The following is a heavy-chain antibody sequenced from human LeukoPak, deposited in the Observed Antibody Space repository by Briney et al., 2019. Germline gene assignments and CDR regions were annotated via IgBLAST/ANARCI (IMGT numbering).Heavy chain of an antibody. D-gene: IGHD1-20*01. J-gene: IGHJ4*01. CDR1: GFTFKSYW. CDR2: IKEDGSEK. V-gene: IGHV3-7*01. CDR3: ARDVNWNYCDY. Sequence: GGSLRLSCVASGFTFKSYWMSWVRQAPGKGLEWVANIKEDGSEKYYVDSVKGRFTISRDNAKNSLYLQMNSLRAEDTAVYYCARDVNWNYCDYWGHGTLVTVSS.